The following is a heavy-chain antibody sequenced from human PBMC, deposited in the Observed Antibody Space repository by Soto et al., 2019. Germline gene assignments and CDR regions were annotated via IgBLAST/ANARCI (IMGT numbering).Heavy chain of an antibody. Sequence: PSETLSLTCTVSGGSISSGNYYWSWIRQPPGKGLEWIGFIPYSGSAYYNPSLKSRVTISVDTSKNQFSLKLSFVTAADTAVYYCARSSPVVTAPWGQGTLVTVSS. CDR2: IPYSGSA. J-gene: IGHJ5*02. D-gene: IGHD2-21*02. V-gene: IGHV4-30-4*01. CDR1: GGSISSGNYY. CDR3: ARSSPVVTAP.